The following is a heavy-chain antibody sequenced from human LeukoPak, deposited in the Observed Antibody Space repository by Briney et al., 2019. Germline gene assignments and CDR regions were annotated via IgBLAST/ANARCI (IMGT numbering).Heavy chain of an antibody. J-gene: IGHJ3*02. D-gene: IGHD6-19*01. Sequence: GGSLRLSCAASEFTFSNYAMNWVRQAPGKGLEGVSAISGRGANTYYADSVKRRFTISRDNSKNTLYLQMNSLRAEHTAVYYCAKVRGYSSGWYDDGFDIWGQGTMVTVSS. V-gene: IGHV3-23*01. CDR3: AKVRGYSSGWYDDGFDI. CDR1: EFTFSNYA. CDR2: ISGRGANT.